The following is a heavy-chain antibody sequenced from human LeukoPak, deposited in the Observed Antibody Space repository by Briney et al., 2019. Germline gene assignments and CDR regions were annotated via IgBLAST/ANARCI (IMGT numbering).Heavy chain of an antibody. CDR2: IRYDGSNK. CDR1: GFTFSSYG. CDR3: AKFEMWIAAAGPFDY. Sequence: GGSLRLSCAASGFTFSSYGMHWVRQAPGKGLEWVAFIRYDGSNKYYADSVKGRFTISRDNSKNTLYLQMNSLRAEDTAVYYCAKFEMWIAAAGPFDYWGQGTLVTVSS. D-gene: IGHD6-13*01. V-gene: IGHV3-30*02. J-gene: IGHJ4*02.